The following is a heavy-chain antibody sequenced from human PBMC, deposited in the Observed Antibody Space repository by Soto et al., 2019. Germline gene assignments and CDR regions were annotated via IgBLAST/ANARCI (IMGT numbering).Heavy chain of an antibody. CDR1: GGTFSSYA. CDR2: IIPIFGTA. V-gene: IGHV1-69*13. CDR3: ARDLWRTETYYYYRMDV. J-gene: IGHJ6*02. Sequence: GASVKVSCKASGGTFSSYAISWVRQAPGQGLEWMGGIIPIFGTANYAQKFQGRVTITADESTSTAYMELSSLRSEDTAVYYCARDLWRTETYYYYRMDVWGQGPTVTVSS. D-gene: IGHD3-10*01.